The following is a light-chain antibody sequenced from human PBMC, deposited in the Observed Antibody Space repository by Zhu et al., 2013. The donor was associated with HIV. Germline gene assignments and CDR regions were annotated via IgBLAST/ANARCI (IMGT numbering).Light chain of an antibody. J-gene: IGKJ1*01. CDR1: QSVTSNY. CDR3: HQYARTPRT. CDR2: GAS. Sequence: EIVLTQSPGTLSLSPGETATLSCRASQSVTSNYLAWYQQKPGQAPRLLIYGASSRATGIPDRFSGGGSDTDFTLTISRLEPEDFAVYYCHQYARTPRTFGQGTKVEIK. V-gene: IGKV3-20*01.